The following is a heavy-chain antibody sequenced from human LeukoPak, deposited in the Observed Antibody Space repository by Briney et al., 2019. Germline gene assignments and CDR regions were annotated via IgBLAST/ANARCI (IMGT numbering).Heavy chain of an antibody. CDR3: AKATAPVGGYYFDY. CDR2: IWYDGSNK. CDR1: GLTFRSYG. D-gene: IGHD2-15*01. Sequence: GGSLRLSCEASGLTFRSYGMHWVRQAPGKGLEWVAVIWYDGSNKYYADSVKGRFTISRDNSKNTLYLQMNSLRAEDTAVYYCAKATAPVGGYYFDYWGQGTLVTVSS. J-gene: IGHJ4*02. V-gene: IGHV3-30*02.